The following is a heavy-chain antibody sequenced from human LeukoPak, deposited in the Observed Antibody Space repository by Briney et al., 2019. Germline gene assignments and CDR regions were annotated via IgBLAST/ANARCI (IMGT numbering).Heavy chain of an antibody. J-gene: IGHJ6*03. Sequence: GASVKVSCKSSGGNFNNDDFRGVRQAPGQGLEWMGGIIPIFGTANYAQRFQGRVTISADKSTSTDYMELSSLRSEDTAVYYCASRLTRDCYNSVFGSGANYYYYMDVWGKGTTVTVSS. V-gene: IGHV1-69*06. CDR3: ASRLTRDCYNSVFGSGANYYYYMDV. D-gene: IGHD5-24*01. CDR1: GGNFNNDD. CDR2: IIPIFGTA.